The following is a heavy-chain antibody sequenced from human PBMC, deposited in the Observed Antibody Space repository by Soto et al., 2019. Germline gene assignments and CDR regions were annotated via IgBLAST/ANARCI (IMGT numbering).Heavy chain of an antibody. CDR1: GGTFSSYT. Sequence: SVKVSCKASGGTFSSYTISWVRQAPGQGLEWMGRIIPILGIANYAQKFQGRVTITADKSTSTAYMELSSLRSEDTAVYYCASLTTVVTSFDVYWGQGTLVTVS. D-gene: IGHD4-17*01. CDR3: ASLTTVVTSFDVY. J-gene: IGHJ4*02. V-gene: IGHV1-69*02. CDR2: IIPILGIA.